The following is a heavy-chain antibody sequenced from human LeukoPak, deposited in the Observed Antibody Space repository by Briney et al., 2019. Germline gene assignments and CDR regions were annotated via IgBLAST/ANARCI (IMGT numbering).Heavy chain of an antibody. J-gene: IGHJ4*02. V-gene: IGHV3-7*01. CDR2: INPDGSGK. D-gene: IGHD3-16*01. CDR1: GFTLSTYW. Sequence: RGSLRLSREASGFTLSTYWMNWVRQVPGKGLDWVANINPDGSGKRYVDSVKGRFTIARDNADNSLSLQMNSLRAEDTAVYYCASWGAGGNSWGQGTLVTVSS. CDR3: ASWGAGGNS.